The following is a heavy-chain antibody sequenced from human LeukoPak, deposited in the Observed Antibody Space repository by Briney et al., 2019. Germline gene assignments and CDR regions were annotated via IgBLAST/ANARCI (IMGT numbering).Heavy chain of an antibody. Sequence: GGSLRLSCAASGFTFSVYYMTWVRQAPGKGLEWVANIKTDGSKEYYADSLKGRFTTSRDNAKNSLYLRMNSLRAEDTAVYYCARDPSGDGPSYGAFDIWGRGTIVTVSS. CDR2: IKTDGSKE. CDR1: GFTFSVYY. V-gene: IGHV3-7*01. CDR3: ARDPSGDGPSYGAFDI. J-gene: IGHJ3*02. D-gene: IGHD4-17*01.